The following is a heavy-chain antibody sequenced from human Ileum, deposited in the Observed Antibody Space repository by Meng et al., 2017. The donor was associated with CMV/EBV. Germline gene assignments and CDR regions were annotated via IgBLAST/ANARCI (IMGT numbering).Heavy chain of an antibody. V-gene: IGHV3-7*01. D-gene: IGHD3-3*01. J-gene: IGHJ6*02. Sequence: GESLKISCAASGFTFSSYWMSWVRQAPGKGLEWVANIKQDGSENYYVDSVKGRFTISRDNAKNSLYLQMNSLRAEDTAVYYCARETATYYDFWSGYRGYYYYYGMDVWGQGTTVTVSS. CDR1: GFTFSSYW. CDR3: ARETATYYDFWSGYRGYYYYYGMDV. CDR2: IKQDGSEN.